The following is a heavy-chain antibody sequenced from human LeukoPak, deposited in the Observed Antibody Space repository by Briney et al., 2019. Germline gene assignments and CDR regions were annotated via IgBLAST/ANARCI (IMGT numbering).Heavy chain of an antibody. CDR3: ARVRGGNYQPLNFDY. J-gene: IGHJ4*02. Sequence: GGSLRLSCAASGFTFSTYSMNWVRQAPGKGLEWLSYIISTSGTIYYADSVKGRFTISRDNAKNSLYLQMNSLRDEDTAVYYCARVRGGNYQPLNFDYWGQGTLVTVSS. CDR1: GFTFSTYS. D-gene: IGHD4/OR15-4a*01. CDR2: IISTSGTI. V-gene: IGHV3-48*02.